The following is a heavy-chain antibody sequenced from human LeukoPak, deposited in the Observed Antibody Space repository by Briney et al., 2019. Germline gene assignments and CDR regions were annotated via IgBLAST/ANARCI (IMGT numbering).Heavy chain of an antibody. Sequence: GGSLRLSCAASGFPFSSYEMNWVRQAPGKGLEWVSYISSSGMTKYYAVSVKGRFTMSRDNAKNSLYLQLNSLRAEDTAVYYCARDGRSRGLSHVNFVYWGQGILVTVSS. V-gene: IGHV3-48*03. CDR2: ISSSGMTK. CDR1: GFPFSSYE. CDR3: ARDGRSRGLSHVNFVY. D-gene: IGHD3-16*02. J-gene: IGHJ4*02.